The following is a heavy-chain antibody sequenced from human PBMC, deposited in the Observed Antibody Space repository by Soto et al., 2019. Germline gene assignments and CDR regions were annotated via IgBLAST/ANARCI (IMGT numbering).Heavy chain of an antibody. CDR1: GLTFSSYE. J-gene: IGHJ3*02. CDR2: ISSSGSTI. CDR3: AREQWLIPLGAFDI. V-gene: IGHV3-48*03. D-gene: IGHD6-19*01. Sequence: EVQLVESGGGLVQPGGSLRLSCAASGLTFSSYEMNWVRQAPGKGLEWVSYISSSGSTIYYADSVKGRFTNSRDNAKNSLYLQMNSLRAEDTAVYYCAREQWLIPLGAFDIWGQGTMVTVSS.